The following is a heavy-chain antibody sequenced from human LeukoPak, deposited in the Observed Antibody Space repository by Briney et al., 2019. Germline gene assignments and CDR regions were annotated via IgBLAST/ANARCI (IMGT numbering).Heavy chain of an antibody. D-gene: IGHD6-19*01. CDR3: AKAGRRLEIAVAGWNYFDY. J-gene: IGHJ4*02. CDR2: ISGDGSST. CDR1: GFTFSRFW. Sequence: GGSLRLSCAASGFTFSRFWIHWVRQVPGKGLVWVSRISGDGSSTNYADSVKGRFTISRDNSKNTLYLQMNSLRAEDTAVYYCAKAGRRLEIAVAGWNYFDYWGQGTLVTVSS. V-gene: IGHV3-74*01.